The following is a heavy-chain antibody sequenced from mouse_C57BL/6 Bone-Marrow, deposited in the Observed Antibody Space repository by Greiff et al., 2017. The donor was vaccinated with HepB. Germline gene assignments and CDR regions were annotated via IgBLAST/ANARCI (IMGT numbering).Heavy chain of an antibody. D-gene: IGHD1-1*01. CDR1: GFTFSDYG. J-gene: IGHJ2*01. V-gene: IGHV5-17*01. Sequence: VQLQQSGGGLVKPGGSLKLSCAASGFTFSDYGMHWVRQAPEKGLEWVAYISSGSSTIYYADTVKGRFTISRDNAKNTLFLQMTSLRSEDTAMYYCAKSVVADYWGQGTTLTVSS. CDR3: AKSVVADY. CDR2: ISSGSSTI.